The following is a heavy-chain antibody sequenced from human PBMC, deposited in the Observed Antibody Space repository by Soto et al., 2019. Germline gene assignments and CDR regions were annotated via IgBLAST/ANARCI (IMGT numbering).Heavy chain of an antibody. CDR2: IYYSGST. V-gene: IGHV4-30-4*01. J-gene: IGHJ4*02. CDR3: ARSRCSGGTCYRFYV. Sequence: QVQLQESGPGLVKPSQTLSLTCTVSGGSISSGDYYWSWIRQPPGKGLEWIAYIYYSGSTYYNPSLRSRVTISVDTSKSQFSLKLSSVTAAATAVYFCARSRCSGGTCYRFYVWGQGTLVTVSS. D-gene: IGHD2-15*01. CDR1: GGSISSGDYY.